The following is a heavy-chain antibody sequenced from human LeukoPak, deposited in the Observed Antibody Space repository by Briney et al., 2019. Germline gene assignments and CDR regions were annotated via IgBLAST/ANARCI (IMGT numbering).Heavy chain of an antibody. CDR1: GYSFTSYW. D-gene: IGHD3-22*01. Sequence: GESLKISCKGSGYSFTSYWIGWVRQMPGKGLEWMGIIYPGDSDTRYSPSFQGQVTIPADKSISTAYLQWSSLKASDTAMYYCARPTYYYDSSGYGMGYWGQGTLVTVSS. CDR3: ARPTYYYDSSGYGMGY. CDR2: IYPGDSDT. J-gene: IGHJ4*02. V-gene: IGHV5-51*01.